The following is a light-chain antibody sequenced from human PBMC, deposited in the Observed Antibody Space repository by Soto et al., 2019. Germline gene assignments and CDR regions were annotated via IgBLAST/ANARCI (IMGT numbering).Light chain of an antibody. CDR3: TSYKSSGALV. V-gene: IGLV2-14*01. J-gene: IGLJ2*01. CDR1: SSEGCGYNY. Sequence: QPGLXRHGSVYGSGGQLITICCTGTSSEGCGYNYVSSYQQHPGKTPKLMIYDVSNRPSGVSNRFSGSKSGNTASLTISGLQAEDEADYCCTSYKSSGALVFGGGTQLTVL. CDR2: DVS.